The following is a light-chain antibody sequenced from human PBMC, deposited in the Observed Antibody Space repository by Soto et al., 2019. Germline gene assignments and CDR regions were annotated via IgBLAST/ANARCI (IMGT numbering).Light chain of an antibody. CDR2: DAS. V-gene: IGKV1-33*01. CDR1: QDISNY. J-gene: IGKJ4*01. CDR3: QQFDDLPLA. Sequence: DIQMTQSPSSLSASVGDRVTSTCQASQDISNYLNWYQQKPGKAPNLLIYDASNLEAETPSRFNGSGSGADFSCTISRLQPDDIRTDYGQQFDDLPLAFGGGAKLEIK.